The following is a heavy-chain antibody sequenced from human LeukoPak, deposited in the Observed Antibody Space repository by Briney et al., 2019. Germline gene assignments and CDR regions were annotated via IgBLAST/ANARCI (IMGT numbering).Heavy chain of an antibody. CDR2: IWYDGSKK. V-gene: IGHV3-33*08. J-gene: IGHJ3*02. Sequence: SGGSLRLSCAASGFTFSSYAMSWVRQPPGKGLEWVAVIWYDGSKKYYVDSVKGRFTISRDNSKNTLYLQVDSLRAEDTAVYYCARGGCGNVDCYPGYAFDIWGQGTMVTASS. CDR1: GFTFSSYA. CDR3: ARGGCGNVDCYPGYAFDI. D-gene: IGHD2-21*01.